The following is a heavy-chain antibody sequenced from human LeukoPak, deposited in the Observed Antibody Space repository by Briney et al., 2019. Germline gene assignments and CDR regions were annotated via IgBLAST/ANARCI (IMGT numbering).Heavy chain of an antibody. CDR2: IHSGGNT. V-gene: IGHV4-4*07. D-gene: IGHD5-18*01. CDR3: ARDNPAGYSHEHYYYYMDV. Sequence: SETLSLTCTVSGGSMNNFYWSWIRQPAGKGLEWIGRIHSGGNTNYNPSLRGRLTFSIDTSKKQFSLWLSSVTAADTAVYYCARDNPAGYSHEHYYYYMDVWGKGTAVTVSS. J-gene: IGHJ6*03. CDR1: GGSMNNFY.